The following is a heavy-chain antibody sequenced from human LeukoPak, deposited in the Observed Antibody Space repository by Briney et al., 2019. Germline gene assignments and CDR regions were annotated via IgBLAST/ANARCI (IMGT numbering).Heavy chain of an antibody. CDR2: INHSGST. J-gene: IGHJ6*02. D-gene: IGHD2-2*01. CDR1: GGSFSGYY. Sequence: PSETLSLTCAVYGGSFSGYYWSWIRQPPGKGLEWIGEINHSGSTNYNPSLKSRVTISVDTSKNQFSLKLSSVTAADTAVYYCARGPRHIVVVPAAIRLYYYGMDVWGQGTTVTVSS. V-gene: IGHV4-34*01. CDR3: ARGPRHIVVVPAAIRLYYYGMDV.